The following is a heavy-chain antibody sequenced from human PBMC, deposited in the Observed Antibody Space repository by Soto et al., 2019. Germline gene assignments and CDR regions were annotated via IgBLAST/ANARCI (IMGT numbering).Heavy chain of an antibody. CDR3: ARDVNCSSTSGFGMDV. Sequence: QVQLVQSGAEVKKPGSSVKVSCKASGGTFSSYAISWVRQAPGQGLEWMGGIIPIFGTANYAQKFQGRVTITADEATGTAYMELSRLRSEDTAVYYCARDVNCSSTSGFGMDVWGQGTTVTVSS. D-gene: IGHD2-2*01. V-gene: IGHV1-69*12. J-gene: IGHJ6*02. CDR2: IIPIFGTA. CDR1: GGTFSSYA.